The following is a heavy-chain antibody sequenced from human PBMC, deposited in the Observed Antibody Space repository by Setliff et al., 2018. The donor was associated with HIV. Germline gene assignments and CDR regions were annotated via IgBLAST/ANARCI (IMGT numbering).Heavy chain of an antibody. V-gene: IGHV4-39*01. CDR1: GASIGSSHYY. Sequence: PSETLSLTCSVSGASIGSSHYYWGWIRQPPGKGLEWVASIYYNGSPFYNPSLKSRVTISVDTSKNQFPLNLSSVTAADTAVYYCARHCGYSPGQICYYYLDIWGKGTTVTVSS. CDR3: ARHCGYSPGQICYYYLDI. D-gene: IGHD5-18*01. J-gene: IGHJ6*03. CDR2: IYYNGSP.